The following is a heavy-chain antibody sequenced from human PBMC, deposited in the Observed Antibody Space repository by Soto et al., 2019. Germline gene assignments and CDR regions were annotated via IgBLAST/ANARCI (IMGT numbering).Heavy chain of an antibody. D-gene: IGHD6-6*01. CDR2: ISPAGTNQ. CDR3: ARENSRISPRLFQH. CDR1: GFIFSDYA. Sequence: PGGTLSLSCVASGFIFSDYAMHWARQAPGKGLEWVALISPAGTNQYYADSAKGRFTISRDNSKNTLYLQMNSLRPEDTGLYYCARENSRISPRLFQHWGHGTLVTVSS. V-gene: IGHV3-30-3*01. J-gene: IGHJ1*01.